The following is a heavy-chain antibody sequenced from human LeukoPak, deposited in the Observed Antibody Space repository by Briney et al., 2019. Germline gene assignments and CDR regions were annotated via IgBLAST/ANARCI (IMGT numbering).Heavy chain of an antibody. Sequence: GGSLRLSCAAAGFTFRNYEMNWVRQAPGKGLEWVSYIGTGGSPTYYADSVKGRFTISRDNAKNSLYLQMNSLRDEDTAVYYCARGQQVSVCWGQGTLATVSS. CDR2: IGTGGSPT. D-gene: IGHD5/OR15-5a*01. CDR1: GFTFRNYE. CDR3: ARGQQVSVC. V-gene: IGHV3-48*03. J-gene: IGHJ4*02.